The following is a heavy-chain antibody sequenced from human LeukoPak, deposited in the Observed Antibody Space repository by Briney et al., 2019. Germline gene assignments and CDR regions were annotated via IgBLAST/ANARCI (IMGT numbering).Heavy chain of an antibody. CDR3: ARGGWFHDR. Sequence: SETLSLTCTVSGDSVTTYYWSWIRQPPGKGLEWLGYVYYSGSATYNPSLKSRVTISVDTSKNQFSLRLSSVTAADTAVYFCARGGWFHDRWGQGTLVTVSS. CDR2: VYYSGSA. V-gene: IGHV4-59*02. CDR1: GDSVTTYY. D-gene: IGHD6-19*01. J-gene: IGHJ5*02.